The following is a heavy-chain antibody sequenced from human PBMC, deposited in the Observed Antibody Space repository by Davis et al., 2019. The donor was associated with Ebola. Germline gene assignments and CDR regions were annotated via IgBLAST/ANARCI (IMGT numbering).Heavy chain of an antibody. CDR2: TYYNSKWYK. D-gene: IGHD3/OR15-3a*01. V-gene: IGHV6-1*01. CDR3: ARGWLRTGFDY. J-gene: IGHJ4*02. Sequence: PSETLSLTCAISGDSVSSSGAAWIWIRQSPSRGLEWLGRTYYNSKWYKDYAVSVKSRITINPDTSKNQFSLHLNSVTPGDTAVYYCARGWLRTGFDYWGQGTLVTVSS. CDR1: GDSVSSSGAA.